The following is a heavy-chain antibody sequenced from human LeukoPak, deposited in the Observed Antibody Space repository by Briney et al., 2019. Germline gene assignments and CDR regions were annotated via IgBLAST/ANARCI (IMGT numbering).Heavy chain of an antibody. V-gene: IGHV4-39*07. Sequence: ETXSLTCSVSGGSISSYYWGWIRQPPGKGREWIGSIYYSGSTYYNPSLKSRVTISVDTSKNQFSLKLSSVTAADTAVYYCARALKGSSLDYWGQGTLVTVSS. J-gene: IGHJ4*02. CDR2: IYYSGST. CDR1: GGSISSYY. D-gene: IGHD3-10*01. CDR3: ARALKGSSLDY.